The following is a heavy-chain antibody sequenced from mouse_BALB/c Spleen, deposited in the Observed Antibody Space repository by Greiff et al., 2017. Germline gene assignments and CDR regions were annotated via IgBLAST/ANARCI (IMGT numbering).Heavy chain of an antibody. J-gene: IGHJ3*01. CDR3: ARNENYYGSPFAY. CDR2: IWSGGST. Sequence: VKLVESGPGLVQPSQSLSITCTVSGFSLTSYGVHWVRQSPGKGLEWLGVIWSGGSTDYNAAFISRLSISKDNSKSQVFFKMNSLQADDTAIYYCARNENYYGSPFAYWGQGTLVTVSA. D-gene: IGHD1-1*01. V-gene: IGHV2-4-1*01. CDR1: GFSLTSYG.